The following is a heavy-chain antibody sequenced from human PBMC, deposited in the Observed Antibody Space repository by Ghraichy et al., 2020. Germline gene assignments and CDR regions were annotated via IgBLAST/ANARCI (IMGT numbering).Heavy chain of an antibody. D-gene: IGHD3-3*01. CDR3: ARGERLGLDY. J-gene: IGHJ4*02. CDR1: GDSITGYY. Sequence: SETLSLTCTVSGDSITGYYWSWLRQPPWKGLEWIGYIHYSGSTNYNPSLKSRVTISVDTSKNQFSLKMTSVTAADTAVYYCARGERLGLDYWGQGPLVTVSS. V-gene: IGHV4-59*01. CDR2: IHYSGST.